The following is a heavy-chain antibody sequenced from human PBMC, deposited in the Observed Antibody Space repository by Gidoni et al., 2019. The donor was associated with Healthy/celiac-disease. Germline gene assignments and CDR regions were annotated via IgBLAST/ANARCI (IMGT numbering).Heavy chain of an antibody. CDR1: GFTFSSYA. CDR2: ISYDGSNK. D-gene: IGHD4-17*01. J-gene: IGHJ2*01. Sequence: VQLVESGGGVVQPGSSLRLSCAASGFTFSSYALHWVRLAPGKGLEWDTIISYDGSNKYYADSRKGRFTISRDNSENMLYLQMSSQGAEDKAVYYCARGTTRYFDLWGRGTLVTVSS. CDR3: ARGTTRYFDL. V-gene: IGHV3-30-3*01.